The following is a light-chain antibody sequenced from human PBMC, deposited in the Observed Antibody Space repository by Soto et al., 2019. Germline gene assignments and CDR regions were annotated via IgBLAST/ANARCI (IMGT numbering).Light chain of an antibody. CDR1: SSVFGGYNY. CDR2: DVS. Sequence: QSVLTQPASVSGSPGQSITISCTGTSSVFGGYNYVSWYQQHPGKAPKLMIYDVSNRPSGVSNRFSGSKSGNTASLTISGLQAEDEADYYCSSYTSSSFLPFGTGTRSPS. V-gene: IGLV2-14*01. J-gene: IGLJ1*01. CDR3: SSYTSSSFLP.